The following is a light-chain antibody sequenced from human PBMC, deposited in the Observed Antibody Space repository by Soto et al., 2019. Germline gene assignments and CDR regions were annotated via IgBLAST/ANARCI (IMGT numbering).Light chain of an antibody. J-gene: IGLJ1*01. CDR3: SSFTSSRIYV. CDR2: EVS. CDR1: SSDVGGYNY. V-gene: IGLV2-14*01. Sequence: QSALTQPASVSGSPGQSITISCTGTSSDVGGYNYVSWFQLHPGKAPKLMVYEVSNRPSGISSRFSGSKSGNTASLTISGLQAEDEADYYCSSFTSSRIYVFGTGTKVTVL.